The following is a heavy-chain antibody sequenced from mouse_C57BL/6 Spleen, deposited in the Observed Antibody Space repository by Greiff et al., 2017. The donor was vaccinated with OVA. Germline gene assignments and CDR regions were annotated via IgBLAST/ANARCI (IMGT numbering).Heavy chain of an antibody. V-gene: IGHV1-64*01. D-gene: IGHD1-1*01. CDR2: IHPNSGST. CDR1: GYTFTSYW. J-gene: IGHJ2*01. Sequence: VQLQQPGAELVKPGASVKLSCKASGYTFTSYWMHWVKQRPGQGLEWIGMIHPNSGSTNYNAKFKSKATLTVDKSSSTAYMQLSSLTSEDSAVYYCARDHGSSSDYWGQGTTLTVSS. CDR3: ARDHGSSSDY.